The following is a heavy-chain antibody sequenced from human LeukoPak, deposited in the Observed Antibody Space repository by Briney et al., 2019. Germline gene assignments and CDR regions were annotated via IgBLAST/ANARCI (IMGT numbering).Heavy chain of an antibody. J-gene: IGHJ5*02. CDR1: GGSISSYY. CDR2: IYTSGST. CDR3: ARDKRTRVRVNNWFDP. V-gene: IGHV4-4*07. Sequence: SETLSLTCTVSGGSISSYYWSWIRQPAGKGLEWIGRIYTSGSTNYNPSLKSRVTMSVDTSKNQFSLKLSSVTAADTAVYYCARDKRTRVRVNNWFDPWGQGTLVTVSS. D-gene: IGHD3-10*01.